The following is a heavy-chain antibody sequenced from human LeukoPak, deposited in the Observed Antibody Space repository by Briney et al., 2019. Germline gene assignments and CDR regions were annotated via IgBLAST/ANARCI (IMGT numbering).Heavy chain of an antibody. CDR1: GGSFSAYY. CDR2: INHSGST. D-gene: IGHD3-10*01. V-gene: IGHV4-34*01. Sequence: SETLSLTCAVYGGSFSAYYWNWIRQSPGKGLEWIGEINHSGSTKYNPSLKSRVSISVDKPKNQLSLRLNSVTAADAAVYYCASRPFHYGFRTHFDSWGQGTLVTVSS. CDR3: ASRPFHYGFRTHFDS. J-gene: IGHJ4*02.